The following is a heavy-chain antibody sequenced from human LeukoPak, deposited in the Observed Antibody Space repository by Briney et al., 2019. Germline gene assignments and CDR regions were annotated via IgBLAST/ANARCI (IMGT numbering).Heavy chain of an antibody. CDR2: ISGSSSTI. V-gene: IGHV3-48*02. CDR1: GFTFSTYA. D-gene: IGHD1-7*01. Sequence: GGSLRLSCAASGFTFSTYAMHWVRQAPGRGLEWLSYISGSSSTIYYADSVRGRFTISRDNAKDSLYLQMDSLRDEDTAVYYCARVSGLEVRFWGQGTLVTVSS. CDR3: ARVSGLEVRF. J-gene: IGHJ4*02.